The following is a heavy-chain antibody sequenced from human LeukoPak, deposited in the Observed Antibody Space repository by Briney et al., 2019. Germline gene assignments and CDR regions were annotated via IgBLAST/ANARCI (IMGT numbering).Heavy chain of an antibody. V-gene: IGHV1-2*06. CDR2: INPNSGGT. Sequence: GASVKVSCKVSGYTFTGYYMHWVRQAPGQGLEWMGRINPNSGGTNYAQKFQGRVTMTRDTSISTAYMELSRLRSDDTAVYYCARDRDREQWLAPNWFDPWGQGTLVTVSS. CDR1: GYTFTGYY. J-gene: IGHJ5*02. D-gene: IGHD6-19*01. CDR3: ARDRDREQWLAPNWFDP.